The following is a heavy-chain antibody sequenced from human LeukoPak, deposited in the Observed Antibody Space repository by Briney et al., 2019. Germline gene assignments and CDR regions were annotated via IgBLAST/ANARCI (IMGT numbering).Heavy chain of an antibody. V-gene: IGHV3-30*02. CDR3: AKEGGSSLLYYYYYYYMDV. D-gene: IGHD1-26*01. Sequence: PGGSLRLSCAASGFTFSSYGMHWVRQAPGKGLEWVAFIRYDGSNKYYADSVKGRFTISRDNSKNTLYLQMNSLRAEDTAVYYCAKEGGSSLLYYYYYYYMDVWGKGTTVTISS. J-gene: IGHJ6*03. CDR1: GFTFSSYG. CDR2: IRYDGSNK.